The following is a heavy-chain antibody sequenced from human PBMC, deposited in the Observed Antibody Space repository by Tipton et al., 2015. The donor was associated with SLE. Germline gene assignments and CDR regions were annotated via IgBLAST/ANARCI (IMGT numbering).Heavy chain of an antibody. V-gene: IGHV3-66*02. J-gene: IGHJ4*02. CDR1: GFTFSAYA. D-gene: IGHD5-18*01. CDR2: IYTADSA. CDR3: ARGQGQYNYDLYYFDF. Sequence: SLRLSCAASGFTFSAYAMHWVRQAPGQGLEWVSVIYTADSAYYADSVKGRFTISRDNSKNTVYLQMNNLRAEDTAVYYCARGQGQYNYDLYYFDFWGQGTLVTVSS.